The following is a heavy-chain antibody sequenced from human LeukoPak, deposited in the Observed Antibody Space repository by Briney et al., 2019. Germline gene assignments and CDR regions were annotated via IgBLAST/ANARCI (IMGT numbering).Heavy chain of an antibody. V-gene: IGHV5-51*01. D-gene: IGHD6-19*01. CDR1: GYSFTSYW. CDR2: IYPGDSDT. CDR3: ARVRRQWLAAYYFDY. Sequence: GESLKISCKGSGYSFTSYWIGWVRQMPGKGLEWMGIIYPGDSDTSYSPSFQGQVTISADKSISTAYLQWSSLKASDTAMYYCARVRRQWLAAYYFDYWGQGTLVTVSS. J-gene: IGHJ4*02.